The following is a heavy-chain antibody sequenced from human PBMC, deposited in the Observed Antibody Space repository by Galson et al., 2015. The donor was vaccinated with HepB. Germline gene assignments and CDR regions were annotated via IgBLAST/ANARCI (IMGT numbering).Heavy chain of an antibody. J-gene: IGHJ4*02. CDR2: IYPGDSDT. CDR3: ARGRGYCISTSCYQFDY. V-gene: IGHV5-51*01. Sequence: QSGAEVKKPGESLKMSCKGSGYSFTNSWIGWVRQVPGKGLEWMAIIYPGDSDTRYSPSFQGQVTISADKSISTAYVQWSSLRASDTAMYYCARGRGYCISTSCYQFDYWGQGTLVTVSS. CDR1: GYSFTNSW. D-gene: IGHD2-2*01.